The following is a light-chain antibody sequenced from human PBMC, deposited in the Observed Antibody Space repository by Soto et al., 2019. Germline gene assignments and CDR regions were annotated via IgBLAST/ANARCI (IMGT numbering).Light chain of an antibody. Sequence: AIQLPQYPSSLSASVGDGVTISSRARQGIHSALAWYQLKPGQTPNLLIYDGSTLESGVSSRFSCIVFGTDFTLTISGMQPEDVATYFCQQFNSSPQITFSQGTRLEIK. CDR2: DGS. V-gene: IGKV1-13*02. CDR3: QQFNSSPQIT. CDR1: QGIHSA. J-gene: IGKJ5*01.